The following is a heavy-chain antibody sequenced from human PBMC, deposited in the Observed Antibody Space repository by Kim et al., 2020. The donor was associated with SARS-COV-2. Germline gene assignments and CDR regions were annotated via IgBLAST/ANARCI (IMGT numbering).Heavy chain of an antibody. V-gene: IGHV3-66*01. J-gene: IGHJ5*02. D-gene: IGHD3-3*01. CDR2: IYSGGST. CDR1: GFTVSSNY. CDR3: ARVRETLSNIWFDP. Sequence: GGSLRLSCAASGFTVSSNYMSWVRQAPGKGLEWVSVIYSGGSTYYADSVKVRLTISRDNSKNTLYHQMNSRRAEDTAVYYCARVRETLSNIWFDPWGQGTLVTVSS.